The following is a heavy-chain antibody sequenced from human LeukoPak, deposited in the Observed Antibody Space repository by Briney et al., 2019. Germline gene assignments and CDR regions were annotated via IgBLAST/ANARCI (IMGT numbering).Heavy chain of an antibody. J-gene: IGHJ4*02. D-gene: IGHD1-26*01. CDR1: GFSFGDYA. Sequence: GGSLRLSCVVSGFSFGDYAMHWVRQGPGKALKWVSVISWDGNKVAYADSVKGRFTISRDNAKNSLYLQMTSLRPEDTAFYYCAKDRPVATTLHHFDHWGLGTLVTVSS. CDR2: ISWDGNKV. CDR3: AKDRPVATTLHHFDH. V-gene: IGHV3-9*01.